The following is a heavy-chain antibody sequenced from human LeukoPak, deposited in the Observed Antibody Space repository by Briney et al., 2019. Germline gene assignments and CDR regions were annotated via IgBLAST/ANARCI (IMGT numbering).Heavy chain of an antibody. D-gene: IGHD3-10*01. J-gene: IGHJ3*02. CDR1: AFTFDDYG. Sequence: PGGSLSLSCAASAFTFDDYGMSWVRQAPGKGLEWVSGINWNGGSTAYADSVKGRFTISRDNAKNSLYLQMTSLRAEDTALYYCARERIRYYGSGSYNAFDIWGQGTRVTVSS. CDR2: INWNGGST. V-gene: IGHV3-20*04. CDR3: ARERIRYYGSGSYNAFDI.